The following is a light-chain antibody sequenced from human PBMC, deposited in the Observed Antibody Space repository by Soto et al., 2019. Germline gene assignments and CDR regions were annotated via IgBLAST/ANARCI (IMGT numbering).Light chain of an antibody. J-gene: IGLJ3*02. CDR2: GNT. CDR3: QSYDSNLSGPWV. V-gene: IGLV1-40*01. CDR1: SSNIGAGYG. Sequence: QSVLTQPPSVSGAPGQRVTISCTGSSSNIGAGYGVHWYQQLPGTAPKLLIYGNTDRPSGVPDRFSGSKSGTSASLAITGLQAEDEADYYCQSYDSNLSGPWVFGGGTKLTVL.